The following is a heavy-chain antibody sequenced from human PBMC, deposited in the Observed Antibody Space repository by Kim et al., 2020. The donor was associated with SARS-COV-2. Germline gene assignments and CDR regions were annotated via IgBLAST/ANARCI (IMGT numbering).Heavy chain of an antibody. J-gene: IGHJ4*02. V-gene: IGHV4-4*07. Sequence: SETLSLTCTVSGVSISSDYWSWIRQPAGTGLEWIGRIYTSGNTNYNPSLKSRVSMSVDTSKNQFSLKLGSVTAAATAVYYCASPLGYWGQGTLVIVS. CDR3: ASPLGY. CDR1: GVSISSDY. CDR2: IYTSGNT.